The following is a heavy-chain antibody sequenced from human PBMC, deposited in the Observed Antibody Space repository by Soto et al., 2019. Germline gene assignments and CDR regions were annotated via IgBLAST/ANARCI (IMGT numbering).Heavy chain of an antibody. V-gene: IGHV1-18*01. CDR3: ARDPDSDYGHH. D-gene: IGHD4-17*01. Sequence: QVQLVQSGAEVKKPGASVKVSCKASGYTFTSYGISWVRQAPGQGLEWMGWISAHNGNTNYAQKLQGRVTMTTDTPTSTDNIELRSLSSNDTAVYYCARDPDSDYGHHWGQGTLVTGSS. CDR2: ISAHNGNT. CDR1: GYTFTSYG. J-gene: IGHJ5*02.